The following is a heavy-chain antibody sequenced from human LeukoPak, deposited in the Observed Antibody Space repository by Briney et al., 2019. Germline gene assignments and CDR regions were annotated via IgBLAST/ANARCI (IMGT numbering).Heavy chain of an antibody. Sequence: SETLSLTCAVYGGSFSGYYWSWIRQPPGKGLEWIREINHSGSTNYNPSLKSRVTISVDTSKNQFSLKLSSVTAADTAVYYCARRPHYYDSSGYPNWGQGTLVTVSS. V-gene: IGHV4-34*01. CDR1: GGSFSGYY. CDR2: INHSGST. CDR3: ARRPHYYDSSGYPN. J-gene: IGHJ4*02. D-gene: IGHD3-22*01.